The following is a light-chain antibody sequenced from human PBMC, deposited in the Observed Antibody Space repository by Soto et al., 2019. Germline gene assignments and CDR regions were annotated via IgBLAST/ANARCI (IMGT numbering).Light chain of an antibody. Sequence: EIVLTRPRGTLSLSPGERATLSCRASQSVSSSYLAWYQQKPGQAPRLLIYGESSRATGIPDRFSGSGSGTDLTLTISSLEPEDFAVYYCQKYGSSPITFGQGTRLEIK. V-gene: IGKV3-20*01. CDR2: GES. CDR3: QKYGSSPIT. CDR1: QSVSSSY. J-gene: IGKJ5*01.